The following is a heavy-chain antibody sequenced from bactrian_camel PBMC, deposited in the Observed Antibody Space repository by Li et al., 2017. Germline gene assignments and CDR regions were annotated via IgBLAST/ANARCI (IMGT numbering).Heavy chain of an antibody. CDR2: IDSDGSP. Sequence: HVQLVESGGGSVEAGGSLRLSCAASGYTYSSWCMGWFRQAPGKQREGVACIDSDGSPTYANAAKGRFTISQDNAKATLSLQMNSLKPEDTAMYYCAADPCDYLSWGGGKADFAYWGQGTQVTVS. V-gene: IGHV3S53*01. CDR3: AADPCDYLSWGGGKADFAY. J-gene: IGHJ6*01. CDR1: GYTYSSWC. D-gene: IGHD4*01.